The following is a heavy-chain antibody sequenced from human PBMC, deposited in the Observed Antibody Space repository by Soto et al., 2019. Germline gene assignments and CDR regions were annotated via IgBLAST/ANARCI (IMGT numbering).Heavy chain of an antibody. D-gene: IGHD3-10*01. CDR3: ARHGVSYGSGSYYNPWDY. Sequence: QVQLQESGPGLVRPSETLSLSCGISGDSITSRSYYWAWIRQSPGKGLEWIGSVYYTGSPYYTSSLKSRVTIAVDTSKNQFSLRLKSVTAADTAVYYCARHGVSYGSGSYYNPWDYWGQGALVTVSS. V-gene: IGHV4-39*01. CDR1: GDSITSRSYY. J-gene: IGHJ4*02. CDR2: VYYTGSP.